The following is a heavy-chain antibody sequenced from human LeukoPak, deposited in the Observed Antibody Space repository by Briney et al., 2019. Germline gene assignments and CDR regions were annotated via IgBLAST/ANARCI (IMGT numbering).Heavy chain of an antibody. CDR1: GFTFSSYG. J-gene: IGHJ4*02. CDR2: ISYDGSNK. V-gene: IGHV3-30*18. Sequence: GGSLSLSCAASGFTFSSYGMHWVRQAPGKGLEWVAVISYDGSNKYYADSVKGRFTISRDNSKNTLYLQMNSLRAEDTAVYYCAKDLGYYYGSGPTKDYWGQGTLVTVSS. D-gene: IGHD3-10*01. CDR3: AKDLGYYYGSGPTKDY.